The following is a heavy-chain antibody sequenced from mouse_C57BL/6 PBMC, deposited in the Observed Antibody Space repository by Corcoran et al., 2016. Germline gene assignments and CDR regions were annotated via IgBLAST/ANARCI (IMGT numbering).Heavy chain of an antibody. CDR2: IYWDDDK. CDR3: ARSVGYYPYYYAMDY. Sequence: QVTLKESGPGILQSSQTLSLTCSFSGFSLSTSGMGVSWIRQPSGKGLEWLAHIYWDDDKRYNPSLKCRLKISKDTSRNQVFLKITSVDTSDTATYYCARSVGYYPYYYAMDYWSQGTSVTVSS. J-gene: IGHJ4*01. CDR1: GFSLSTSGMG. D-gene: IGHD2-3*01. V-gene: IGHV8-12*01.